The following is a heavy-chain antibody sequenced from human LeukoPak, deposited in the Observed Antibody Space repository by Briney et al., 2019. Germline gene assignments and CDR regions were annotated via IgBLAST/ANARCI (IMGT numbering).Heavy chain of an antibody. D-gene: IGHD6-19*01. V-gene: IGHV1-2*02. J-gene: IGHJ4*02. CDR3: ATDIPSGWSLY. Sequence: ASVKVSCKASGYSFTTYYLHWVRQAPGRGLEWMAWICPTSGGTKYAQKFQGRVTLTRDTSINTAYMELSRLTFDDTAVYYCATDIPSGWSLYWGQGTLVTVSS. CDR2: ICPTSGGT. CDR1: GYSFTTYY.